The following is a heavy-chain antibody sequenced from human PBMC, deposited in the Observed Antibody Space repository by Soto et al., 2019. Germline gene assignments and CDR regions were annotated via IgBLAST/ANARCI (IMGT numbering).Heavy chain of an antibody. CDR2: IYYSGST. D-gene: IGHD3-22*01. CDR3: ARTHYSDRSGTDY. CDR1: GGSIMSGDSC. J-gene: IGHJ4*02. Sequence: TLSPTCTVAGGSIMSGDSCFVCIRQPPGNGLELIGYIYYSGSTYYNPTVKSRVTISLDTSKNKFSLNLSSVTAADTAVYYCARTHYSDRSGTDYWGQGTLVTVSS. V-gene: IGHV4-30-4*01.